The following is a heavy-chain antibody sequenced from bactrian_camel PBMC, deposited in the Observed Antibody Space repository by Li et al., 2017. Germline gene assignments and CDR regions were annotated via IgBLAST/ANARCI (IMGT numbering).Heavy chain of an antibody. CDR1: DSGWPYRGST. CDR2: IVRRGST. J-gene: IGHJ4*01. V-gene: IGHV3S53*01. D-gene: IGHD2*01. Sequence: HVHLVESGGGSVQAGGSLTLSCTVSDSGWPYRGSTLCVGWFRQAPGKEREGVAGIVRRGSTNYADSVKDRFTISKDKNTLNLQMNSLKPEDTAMYYCAADVGYCRNAPPYWGQGTQVTVS. CDR3: AADVGYCRNAPPY.